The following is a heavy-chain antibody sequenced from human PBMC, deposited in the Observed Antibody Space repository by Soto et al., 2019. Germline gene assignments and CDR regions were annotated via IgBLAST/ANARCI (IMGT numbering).Heavy chain of an antibody. Sequence: QVQLVQSGAEVKKPGASVKVSCKASGYTFTGYYMHWVRQAPGQGLEWMGWINPNSGGTNYAQKFQGWVTMTRDTSNSNAYMELSRLRSDDTAVYYCAREHAQIVEVTATRLYGMDVWGQGTTVTVSS. CDR2: INPNSGGT. J-gene: IGHJ6*02. V-gene: IGHV1-2*04. D-gene: IGHD2-21*02. CDR3: AREHAQIVEVTATRLYGMDV. CDR1: GYTFTGYY.